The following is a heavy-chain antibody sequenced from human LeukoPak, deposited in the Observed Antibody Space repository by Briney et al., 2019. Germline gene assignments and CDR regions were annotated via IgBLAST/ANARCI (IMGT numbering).Heavy chain of an antibody. CDR2: ISYDGSNK. Sequence: AGGSLRLSCAASGFTFSSYGMHWVRQAPGKGLEWVAVISYDGSNKYYADSVKGRFTISRDNSNNTLYLQMNSLRAEDTAVYYCAKDSREILRYFDWQTDYWGQGTLVTVSS. CDR3: AKDSREILRYFDWQTDY. D-gene: IGHD3-9*01. J-gene: IGHJ4*02. CDR1: GFTFSSYG. V-gene: IGHV3-30*18.